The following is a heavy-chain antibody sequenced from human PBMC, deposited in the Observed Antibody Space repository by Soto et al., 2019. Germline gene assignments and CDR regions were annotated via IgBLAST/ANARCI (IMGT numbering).Heavy chain of an antibody. J-gene: IGHJ4*02. CDR1: GFTFSHAW. Sequence: LLVESGGGFVQPGGSLRLSCVASGFTFSHAWMDWVRQAPGKGLEWVGRIKSISDGDTTNYAASVAGRFTISRDDSKNTLFLHVNSLTTEDTGVYYCTRRIAVAGTYYFDYWGQGTLVTVSS. CDR3: TRRIAVAGTYYFDY. V-gene: IGHV3-15*07. CDR2: IKSISDGDTT. D-gene: IGHD6-19*01.